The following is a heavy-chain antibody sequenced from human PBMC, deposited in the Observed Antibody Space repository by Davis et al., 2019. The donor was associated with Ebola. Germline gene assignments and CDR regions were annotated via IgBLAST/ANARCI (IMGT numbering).Heavy chain of an antibody. J-gene: IGHJ5*02. CDR2: IKQDGSEK. Sequence: GESLKISCAASGFTFSSYWMSWVRQAPGKGLEWVANIKQDGSEKYYVDSVKGRFTISRDNAKNSLYLQMNSLRVDDTAVYYCARDRYSSSWGQGTLVTVST. CDR1: GFTFSSYW. CDR3: ARDRYSSS. D-gene: IGHD6-13*01. V-gene: IGHV3-7*03.